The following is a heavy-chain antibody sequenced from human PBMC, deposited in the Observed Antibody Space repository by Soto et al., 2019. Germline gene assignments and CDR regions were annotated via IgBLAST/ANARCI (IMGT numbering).Heavy chain of an antibody. CDR2: IIPIFGTA. CDR3: ASWYYDFWSGPPAGLNYYYGMDV. Sequence: SVKVSCKASGGTFSSYAISWVRQASGQGLEWMGGIIPIFGTANYAQKFQGRVTITADESMSTAYMELSSLRSEDTAVYYCASWYYDFWSGPPAGLNYYYGMDVWGQGTTVTVSS. J-gene: IGHJ6*02. V-gene: IGHV1-69*13. D-gene: IGHD3-3*01. CDR1: GGTFSSYA.